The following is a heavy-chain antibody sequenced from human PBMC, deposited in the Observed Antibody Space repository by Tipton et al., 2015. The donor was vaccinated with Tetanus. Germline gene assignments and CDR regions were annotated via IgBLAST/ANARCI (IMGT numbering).Heavy chain of an antibody. D-gene: IGHD4-17*01. V-gene: IGHV3-48*02. CDR3: ARVIRRSMIGYGVFDS. J-gene: IGHJ4*02. CDR2: IGDPTKVV. CDR1: GFPFHSYH. Sequence: SLRLSCAASGFPFHSYHMAWVRQAPGKGLEWVSYIGDPTKVVQYADFVKGRFTVSRDDAENALFLQMTSLRDYDTAVYFCARVIRRSMIGYGVFDSWGQGTLVAVSS.